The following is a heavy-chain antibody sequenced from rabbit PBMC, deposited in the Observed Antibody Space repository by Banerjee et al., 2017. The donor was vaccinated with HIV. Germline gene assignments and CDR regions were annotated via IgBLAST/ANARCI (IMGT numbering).Heavy chain of an antibody. CDR2: INTSSGNT. D-gene: IGHD2-1*01. CDR3: ARAGYDDYGLDL. CDR1: GFSLSSGAM. J-gene: IGHJ3*01. Sequence: QEQLVESGGDLVQPEGSLTLTCTASGFSLSSGAMSWVRQAPGKGLEWIACINTSSGNTVYASWAKGRFTISKTSSTTVTLQMTSLTAADTATYFCARAGYDDYGLDLWGQGTLVTVS. V-gene: IGHV1S45*01.